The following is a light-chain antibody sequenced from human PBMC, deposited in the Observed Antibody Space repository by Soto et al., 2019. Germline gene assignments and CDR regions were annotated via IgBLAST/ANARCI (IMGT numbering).Light chain of an antibody. CDR1: SSNIGAGYD. Sequence: QSVLTQPPSVSGAPGQRVTISCTGSSSNIGAGYDVHWYQQLPGTAPKLLIYGNSNRPSGVPDRFSGSKSGTSASLAITGLQGEYEADYYCQSYDSSLSGWVFGGGPKLTVL. J-gene: IGLJ3*02. V-gene: IGLV1-40*01. CDR2: GNS. CDR3: QSYDSSLSGWV.